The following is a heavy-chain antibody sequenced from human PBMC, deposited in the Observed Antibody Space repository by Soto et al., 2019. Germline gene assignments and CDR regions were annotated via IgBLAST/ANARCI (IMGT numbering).Heavy chain of an antibody. CDR1: GGSFSGYY. CDR2: INHSGST. Sequence: SETLSLTCAVYGGSFSGYYWSWIRQPPGKGLEWIGEINHSGSTNYNPSLKSRVTISVDTSKNQFSLKLSSVTAADTAVYYCARVLTSDGYNPAYYFDYWGQGTLVTVSS. V-gene: IGHV4-34*01. D-gene: IGHD5-12*01. J-gene: IGHJ4*02. CDR3: ARVLTSDGYNPAYYFDY.